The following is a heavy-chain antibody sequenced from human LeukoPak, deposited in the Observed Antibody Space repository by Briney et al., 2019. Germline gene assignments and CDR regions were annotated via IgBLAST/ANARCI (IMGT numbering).Heavy chain of an antibody. V-gene: IGHV3-30-3*01. D-gene: IGHD5-18*01. CDR1: AFTFSRYA. Sequence: PGGSLRLSCAASAFTFSRYAMHWVRQAPGKGLEWVAVISYDGSSKYYTDSVKGRFTISRDNSKNTLYLQMNSLRAEDTAVYYCAREPGYSYGFDAFDIWGQGTMVTVSS. J-gene: IGHJ3*02. CDR2: ISYDGSSK. CDR3: AREPGYSYGFDAFDI.